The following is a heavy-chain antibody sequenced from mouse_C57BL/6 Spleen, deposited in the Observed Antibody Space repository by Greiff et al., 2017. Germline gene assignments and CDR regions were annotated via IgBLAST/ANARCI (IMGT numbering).Heavy chain of an antibody. CDR1: GYAFSSSW. CDR3: AAYGSSYWYFDV. J-gene: IGHJ1*03. V-gene: IGHV1-82*01. CDR2: IYPGDGDT. D-gene: IGHD1-1*01. Sequence: QVQLQQSGSELVKPGASVKISCKASGYAFSSSWMNWVKQRPGKGLEWIGRIYPGDGDTNYNGKFKGKATLTADKSSSTAYMQLSSLTSEDSAVYFCAAYGSSYWYFDVWGTGTTVTVAS.